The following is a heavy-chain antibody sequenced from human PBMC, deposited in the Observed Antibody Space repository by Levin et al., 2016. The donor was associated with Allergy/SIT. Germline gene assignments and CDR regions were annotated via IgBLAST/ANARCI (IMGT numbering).Heavy chain of an antibody. J-gene: IGHJ6*02. Sequence: WVRQAPGQGLEWMGWINPNSGGTDYAQKFRGRVTMTRDTSSSTAYMELSRLTSDDTAVFYCARDSEATLVRGISRRGMDVWGQGTTVTVSS. V-gene: IGHV1-2*02. D-gene: IGHD3-10*01. CDR3: ARDSEATLVRGISRRGMDV. CDR2: INPNSGGT.